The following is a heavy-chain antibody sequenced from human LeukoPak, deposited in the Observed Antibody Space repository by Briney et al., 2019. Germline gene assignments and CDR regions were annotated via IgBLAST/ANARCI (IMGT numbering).Heavy chain of an antibody. Sequence: ASVKVSCKASGYTFTNYYMHWVRQAPGQGLEWMGIINPSGGSATYAQKFQGRVTVTRDTSTGTVYMGLSSLRSEDTAVYYCARFNCGADCYTDYWGQGTLVTVSS. J-gene: IGHJ4*02. V-gene: IGHV1-46*01. CDR3: ARFNCGADCYTDY. CDR2: INPSGGSA. D-gene: IGHD2-21*02. CDR1: GYTFTNYY.